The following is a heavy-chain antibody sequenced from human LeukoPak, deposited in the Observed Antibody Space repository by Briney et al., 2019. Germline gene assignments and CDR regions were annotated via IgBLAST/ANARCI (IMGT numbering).Heavy chain of an antibody. V-gene: IGHV3-11*06. D-gene: IGHD2-2*01. CDR1: GFTFSDYY. Sequence: GGSLRLSCAASGFTFSDYYMSWIRRAPGKGLEWVPYISSSSSYTNYADSVKGRFTISRDNAKNSLYLQMNSLRAEDTAVYYCARAYCSSTSCYGGWFDPWGQGTLVTVSS. CDR2: ISSSSSYT. CDR3: ARAYCSSTSCYGGWFDP. J-gene: IGHJ5*02.